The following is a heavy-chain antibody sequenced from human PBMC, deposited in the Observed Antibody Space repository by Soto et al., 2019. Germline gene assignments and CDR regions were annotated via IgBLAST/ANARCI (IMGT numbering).Heavy chain of an antibody. CDR3: ARGITIFGVDQTYYYNMDV. V-gene: IGHV7-4-1*01. Sequence: ASVTVSCKASGYTFTSYAMNWVRQAPGQGLEWMGWINTNTGNPTYAQGFTGRFVFSLDTSVSTAYLQICSLKAEDTAVYYCARGITIFGVDQTYYYNMDVWGKGTTVTVSS. CDR2: INTNTGNP. D-gene: IGHD3-3*01. CDR1: GYTFTSYA. J-gene: IGHJ6*03.